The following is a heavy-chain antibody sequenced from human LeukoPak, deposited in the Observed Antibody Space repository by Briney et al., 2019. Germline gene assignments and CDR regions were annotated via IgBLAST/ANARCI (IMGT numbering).Heavy chain of an antibody. CDR3: ASAVAGAFDY. Sequence: GGSLRLSCAVSGFTFDDYAMHWVRQAPGKGLEWVSLITWDGGSTYYADSVKGRFTISRDNSKNSLYLQMNSLRAEDTALYYCASAVAGAFDYWGQGTLVTVSS. D-gene: IGHD6-19*01. J-gene: IGHJ4*02. CDR2: ITWDGGST. CDR1: GFTFDDYA. V-gene: IGHV3-43D*03.